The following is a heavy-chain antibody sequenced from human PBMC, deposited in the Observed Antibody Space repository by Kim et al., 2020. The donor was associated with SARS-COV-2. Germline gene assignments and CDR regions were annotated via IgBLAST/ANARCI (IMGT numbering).Heavy chain of an antibody. J-gene: IGHJ5*02. Sequence: GGSLRLSCAASGFNFSTYDINWVRQPPGKGLEWISYISNSGSATYYADSVKGRFAISRDNAENSLTLQINSLRVEDTATYYCTRGWLGRADHWGQGTLVT. D-gene: IGHD3-10*01. CDR1: GFNFSTYD. CDR2: ISNSGSAT. CDR3: TRGWLGRADH. V-gene: IGHV3-48*03.